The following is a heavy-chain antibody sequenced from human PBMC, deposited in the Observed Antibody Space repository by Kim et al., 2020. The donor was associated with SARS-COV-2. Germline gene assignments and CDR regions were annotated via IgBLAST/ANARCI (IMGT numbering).Heavy chain of an antibody. CDR3: ARDPEYYFDY. J-gene: IGHJ4*02. V-gene: IGHV1-18*01. Sequence: NTNYAQKLQGRVTMTTDTSTSTAYMELRSLRSDDAAVYYCARDPEYYFDYWGQGTLVTVSS. CDR2: NT.